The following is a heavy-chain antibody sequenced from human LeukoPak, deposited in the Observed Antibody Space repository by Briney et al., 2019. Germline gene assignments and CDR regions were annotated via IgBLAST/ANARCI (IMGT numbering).Heavy chain of an antibody. D-gene: IGHD5-12*01. CDR3: ATSGSGYDGDAFDI. V-gene: IGHV1-69*04. Sequence: ASVTVSGKASGGTFSSYAINWVRQAPGQGLEWMGRIIPILHITKYAQKFQGRVTITADKSTSTAYMELSSLRSEDTAVYYCATSGSGYDGDAFDIWGQGTMVTVSS. CDR2: IIPILHIT. J-gene: IGHJ3*02. CDR1: GGTFSSYA.